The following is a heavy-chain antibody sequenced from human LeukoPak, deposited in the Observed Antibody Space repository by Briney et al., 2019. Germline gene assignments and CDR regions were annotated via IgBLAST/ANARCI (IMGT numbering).Heavy chain of an antibody. CDR1: GGTFSSYA. D-gene: IGHD2-21*02. J-gene: IGHJ4*02. Sequence: ASVKVSCKASGGTFSSYAISWVRQAPGQGLEWMGGIIPIFGTANYAQKFQGRVTITTDESTSTAYMELSSLRSEDTAVYYCARGEVVVTAIHPPFDYWGQGTLVTVSS. CDR3: ARGEVVVTAIHPPFDY. CDR2: IIPIFGTA. V-gene: IGHV1-69*05.